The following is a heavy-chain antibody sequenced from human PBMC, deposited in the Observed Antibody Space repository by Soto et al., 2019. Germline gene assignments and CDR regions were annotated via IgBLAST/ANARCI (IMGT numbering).Heavy chain of an antibody. CDR1: VGSISSGDYY. D-gene: IGHD3-10*01. Sequence: PSETLSLTCTVSVGSISSGDYYWSWIRQPPGKGLEWIGYIYYSGSTYYNPSLKSRVTISVDTSKNQLSLKLSSVTAADTAVYYCASRKSSPYFDYWGQGTLVTVSS. V-gene: IGHV4-30-4*01. CDR3: ASRKSSPYFDY. CDR2: IYYSGST. J-gene: IGHJ4*02.